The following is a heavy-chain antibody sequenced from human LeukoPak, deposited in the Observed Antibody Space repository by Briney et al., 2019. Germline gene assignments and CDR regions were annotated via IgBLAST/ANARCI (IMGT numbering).Heavy chain of an antibody. V-gene: IGHV1-18*01. CDR1: GYTFTSYG. CDR3: ARGQTKIVVGTLYYMDV. CDR2: ISAYNGNT. J-gene: IGHJ6*03. Sequence: ASVKVSCKASGYTFTSYGISWVRQPPGQGLEWMGWISAYNGNTNYAQKLQGRVTMTTDTSTSTAYMELRSLRSDDTAVYYCARGQTKIVVGTLYYMDVWGKGTTVTVSS. D-gene: IGHD2-15*01.